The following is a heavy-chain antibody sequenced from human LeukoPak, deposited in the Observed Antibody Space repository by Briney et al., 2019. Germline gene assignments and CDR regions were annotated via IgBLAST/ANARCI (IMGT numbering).Heavy chain of an antibody. Sequence: PGGSLRLSCAASGFTFSSYSMNWVRQAPGKGLEWVSYISSSSSTIYYADSVEGRFTISRDNAKNSMYLQMNSLRAEDTAVYYCARDLVIAAAGPRWFDPWGQGTLVTVSS. CDR2: ISSSSSTI. D-gene: IGHD6-13*01. CDR3: ARDLVIAAAGPRWFDP. V-gene: IGHV3-48*01. J-gene: IGHJ5*02. CDR1: GFTFSSYS.